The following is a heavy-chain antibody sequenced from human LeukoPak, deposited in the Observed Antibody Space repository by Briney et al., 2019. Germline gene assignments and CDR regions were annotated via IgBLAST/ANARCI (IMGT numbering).Heavy chain of an antibody. CDR2: IWYDGSNK. J-gene: IGHJ6*04. D-gene: IGHD3-10*01. Sequence: PGGSLRLSCAASGFTFSNYGMHWVRQAPGKGLEWVAVIWYDGSNKYYADSVEGRFTISRDNSKNTLYLQMNSLRAEDTAVYYCARRGSRRVYSSGIHDMDVWGKGTTVTVSS. V-gene: IGHV3-33*01. CDR1: GFTFSNYG. CDR3: ARRGSRRVYSSGIHDMDV.